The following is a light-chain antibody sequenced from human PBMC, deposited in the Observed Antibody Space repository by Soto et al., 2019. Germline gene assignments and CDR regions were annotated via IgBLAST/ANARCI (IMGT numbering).Light chain of an antibody. Sequence: QSALTQPASVSGSPGQSITISCTGTSSDVGGYNYVSWYQQHPGKAPKLMIYDVSNRPSGVSNRFSGSKSGNTASLTISGLQAEDEADYYCSSYTSSRIVFGTETKVTVL. CDR1: SSDVGGYNY. CDR3: SSYTSSRIV. V-gene: IGLV2-14*01. J-gene: IGLJ1*01. CDR2: DVS.